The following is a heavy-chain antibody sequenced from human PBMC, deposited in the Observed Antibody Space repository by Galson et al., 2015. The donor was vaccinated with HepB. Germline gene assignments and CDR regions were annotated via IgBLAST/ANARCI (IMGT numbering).Heavy chain of an antibody. J-gene: IGHJ4*02. D-gene: IGHD5-12*01. CDR3: ARGISGYDLADY. CDR2: ISGSGGST. Sequence: SLRLSCAASGFTFSSYSMNWVRQAPGKGLEWVSAISGSGGSTYYADSVKGRFTISRDNAKNSLYLQMNSLRAEDTAVYYCARGISGYDLADYWGQGTLVTVSS. CDR1: GFTFSSYS. V-gene: IGHV3-21*01.